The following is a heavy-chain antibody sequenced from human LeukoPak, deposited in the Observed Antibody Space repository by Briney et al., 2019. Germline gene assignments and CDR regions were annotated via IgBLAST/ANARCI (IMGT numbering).Heavy chain of an antibody. CDR3: ARGGYCSSTSCPYYFDY. CDR1: SGSISSYY. CDR2: IYYSGST. Sequence: SETLSLTCTVSSGSISSYYWSWIRQPPGKGLEWIGYIYYSGSTNYNPSLKSRVTISVDTSKNQFSLKLSSVTAADTAVYYCARGGYCSSTSCPYYFDYWGQGTLVTVSS. V-gene: IGHV4-59*01. J-gene: IGHJ4*02. D-gene: IGHD2-2*01.